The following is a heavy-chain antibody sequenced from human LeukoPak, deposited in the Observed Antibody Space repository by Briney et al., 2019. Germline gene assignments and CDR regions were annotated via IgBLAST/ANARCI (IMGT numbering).Heavy chain of an antibody. V-gene: IGHV3-30*18. CDR2: ISYDGSGR. J-gene: IGHJ4*02. D-gene: IGHD1-1*01. CDR1: GFTFSSYG. CDR3: AKGVSRGVDPTGLEY. Sequence: GKSLRLSCVASGFTFSSYGMHWVRQAPGKGPEWVAVISYDGSGRYYANFVKGRFTISRDNSKNTLFLQTNSMRPEDTAVYYCAKGVSRGVDPTGLEYWGQGTLVTVSS.